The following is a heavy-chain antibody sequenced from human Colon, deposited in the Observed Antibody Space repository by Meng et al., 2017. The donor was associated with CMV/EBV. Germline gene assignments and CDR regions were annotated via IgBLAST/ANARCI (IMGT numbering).Heavy chain of an antibody. D-gene: IGHD3-3*01. CDR1: GFTFRSYK. CDR3: ARDPSLITISGVVTYGLDV. CDR2: ISSGGQTI. J-gene: IGHJ6*02. Sequence: GESLKISCSASGFTFRSYKMNWVRQAPGKGLEWVSYISSGGQTIHYADSVKGRFTISRDNTNNLLYLQMSSLRADDTAVYYCARDPSLITISGVVTYGLDVWGPGTTVTVSS. V-gene: IGHV3-48*03.